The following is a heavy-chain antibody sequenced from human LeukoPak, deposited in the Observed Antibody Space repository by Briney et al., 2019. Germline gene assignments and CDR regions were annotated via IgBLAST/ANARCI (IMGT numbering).Heavy chain of an antibody. CDR3: ATRRVGATHFDY. D-gene: IGHD1-26*01. J-gene: IGHJ4*02. CDR2: IYYSGST. V-gene: IGHV4-59*08. CDR1: GGSISSYY. Sequence: SETLSLTCTVSGGSISSYYWSWIRQPPGKGLERIGYIYYSGSTNYNPSLKSRVTISVDTSKNQFSLKLSSVTAADTAVYYCATRRVGATHFDYWGQGTLVTVSS.